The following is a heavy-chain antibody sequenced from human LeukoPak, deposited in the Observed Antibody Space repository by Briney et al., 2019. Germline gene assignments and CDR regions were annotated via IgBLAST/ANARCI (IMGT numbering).Heavy chain of an antibody. J-gene: IGHJ3*02. CDR2: IYHSGCT. CDR1: GYSISSGYY. V-gene: IGHV4-38-2*01. D-gene: IGHD1-7*01. CDR3: ARGGTLDAFDI. Sequence: PSETLSLTCAVSGYSISSGYYWGWIRQPPGKGLEWIGSIYHSGCTYYNPSLKSRVTISVDTSKNQFSLKLSSVTAADTAVYYCARGGTLDAFDIWGQGTMVTVSS.